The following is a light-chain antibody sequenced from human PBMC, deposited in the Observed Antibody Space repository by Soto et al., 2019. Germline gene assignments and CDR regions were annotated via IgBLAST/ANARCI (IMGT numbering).Light chain of an antibody. V-gene: IGKV3-20*01. CDR1: QSVSSSY. J-gene: IGKJ5*01. CDR3: QQYGSSPPIT. CDR2: GAS. Sequence: EIPMTQARTSVSVTPRDRATLSGRASQSVSSSYLAWYQQKPGQAPRLLIYGASSRATGIPDRFSGSGSGTDFTLTISRLEPEDFAVYYCQQYGSSPPITFGQRTRLEI.